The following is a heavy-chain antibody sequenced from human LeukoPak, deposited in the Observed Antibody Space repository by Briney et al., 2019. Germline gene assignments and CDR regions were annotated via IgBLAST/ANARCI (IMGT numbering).Heavy chain of an antibody. V-gene: IGHV4-39*07. Sequence: SETLSLTCTVSGGSISSSGYYWAWIRQPPGRGLEWIGSISYGRSTYYTPSLKSRVTISLDTSKNQFSLRLSSVTAADTAVYYCSKETRSSSAYWGQGTLVTVSS. CDR1: GGSISSSGYY. D-gene: IGHD6-13*01. CDR2: ISYGRST. CDR3: SKETRSSSAY. J-gene: IGHJ4*02.